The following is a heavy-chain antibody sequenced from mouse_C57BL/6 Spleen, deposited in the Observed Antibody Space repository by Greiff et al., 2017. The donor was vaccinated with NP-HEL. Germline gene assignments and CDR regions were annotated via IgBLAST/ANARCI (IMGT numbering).Heavy chain of an antibody. D-gene: IGHD1-1*01. V-gene: IGHV1-78*01. CDR3: AAITTVVANNWYFDV. CDR2: IYPRDGST. CDR1: GYTFTDHT. Sequence: VQLQQSDAELVKPGASVKISCKVSGYTFTDHTIHWMKQRPEQGLEWIGYIYPRDGSTKYNEKFKGKATLTADKSSSTAYMQLNSLTSEDSAVYFCAAITTVVANNWYFDVWGTGTTVTVSS. J-gene: IGHJ1*03.